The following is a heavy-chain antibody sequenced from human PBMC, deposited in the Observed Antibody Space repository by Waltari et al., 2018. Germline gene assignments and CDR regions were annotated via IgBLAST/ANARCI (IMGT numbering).Heavy chain of an antibody. CDR1: GGSISSGSYY. Sequence: QVQLQESGPGLVKPSQTLSLTCTVSGGSISSGSYYWSWLRQPAGKGLEWIGYIYTSGSTNYNPSLKSRVTISVDTSKNQFSLKLSSVTAADTAVYYCARGPLSSSRNFDYWGQGTLVTVSS. V-gene: IGHV4-61*09. J-gene: IGHJ4*02. D-gene: IGHD6-13*01. CDR2: IYTSGST. CDR3: ARGPLSSSRNFDY.